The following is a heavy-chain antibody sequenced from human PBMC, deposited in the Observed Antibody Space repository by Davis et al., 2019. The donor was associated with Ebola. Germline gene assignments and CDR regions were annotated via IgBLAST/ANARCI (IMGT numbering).Heavy chain of an antibody. Sequence: ASVKVSCKASGYTFTHYGISWVRQAPGQGLEWMGWISTYNGNTNYAQKLQGRVTMTTDTSTSTAYMELRSLRSDDTAVYYCARLPPSGTTVGYYYYYMDVWGKGTTVTVSS. CDR3: ARLPPSGTTVGYYYYYMDV. D-gene: IGHD2/OR15-2a*01. CDR1: GYTFTHYG. V-gene: IGHV1-18*04. J-gene: IGHJ6*03. CDR2: ISTYNGNT.